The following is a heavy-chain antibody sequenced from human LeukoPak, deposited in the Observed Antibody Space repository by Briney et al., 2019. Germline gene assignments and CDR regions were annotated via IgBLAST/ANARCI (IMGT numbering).Heavy chain of an antibody. V-gene: IGHV3-21*01. CDR1: GFTFSSYS. J-gene: IGHJ4*02. Sequence: GGSLRLSCAASGFTFSSYSMNWVRQAPGKGLEWVSSISSSSSYIYYADSVKGRFTISRDNAKNSLYLQTNSLRAEDTAVYYCARVMITFGGVIYYFDYWGQGTLVTVSS. CDR3: ARVMITFGGVIYYFDY. CDR2: ISSSSSYI. D-gene: IGHD3-16*02.